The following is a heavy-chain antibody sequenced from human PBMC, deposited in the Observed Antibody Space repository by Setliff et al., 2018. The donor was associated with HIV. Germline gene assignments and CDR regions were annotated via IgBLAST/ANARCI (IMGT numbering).Heavy chain of an antibody. CDR1: GGSISSRY. D-gene: IGHD1-26*01. Sequence: SETLSLTCNVSGGSISSRYWTWIRQPPGKGLEWMGYINFGSTTYNPSLKSRVTISLDTSKNQFSLKLSSVTAADTAVYYCARPGGGVGAYMDVWGKGTTVTVSS. J-gene: IGHJ6*03. CDR2: INFGST. CDR3: ARPGGGVGAYMDV. V-gene: IGHV4-59*08.